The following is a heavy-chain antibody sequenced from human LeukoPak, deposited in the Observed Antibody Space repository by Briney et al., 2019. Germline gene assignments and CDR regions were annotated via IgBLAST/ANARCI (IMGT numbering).Heavy chain of an antibody. CDR2: ISWNSGSI. CDR1: GFTFDDYA. Sequence: GGSLRLSCAASGFTFDDYAMHWVRQAPGKGLEWVSGISWNSGSIGYADSVKGRFTISRDNAKNSLYLQMNSLRAEDTALYYCAKDQDTAMVTYYFDYWGQGTLVTVSS. V-gene: IGHV3-9*01. CDR3: AKDQDTAMVTYYFDY. J-gene: IGHJ4*02. D-gene: IGHD5-18*01.